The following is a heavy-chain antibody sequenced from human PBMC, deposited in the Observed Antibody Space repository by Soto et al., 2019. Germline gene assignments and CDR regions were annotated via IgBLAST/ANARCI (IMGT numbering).Heavy chain of an antibody. Sequence: SETLSLTCTVAGGSSSSYYGSWIRQPPGKGLEWIGYIYDSGSTNYNPPLKSRVTISVDTSKNQFSLKLSSVTAADTAVYYCARSGGWLAPLEYWGQGALVTVSS. CDR1: GGSSSSYY. J-gene: IGHJ4*02. CDR3: ARSGGWLAPLEY. V-gene: IGHV4-59*01. CDR2: IYDSGST. D-gene: IGHD6-19*01.